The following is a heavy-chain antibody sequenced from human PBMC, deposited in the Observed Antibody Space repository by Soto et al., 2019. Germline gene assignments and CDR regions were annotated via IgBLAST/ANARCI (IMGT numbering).Heavy chain of an antibody. Sequence: RSLTCTVSGGSISNYFCNWIRQPAGKGLEWIGRIDNSGGTDYNPSLKSRVTMSADTSRNQFSLKLNSVTAADTAVYYCARGGQDFWSGPFDYWGQGTLVNVSS. J-gene: IGHJ4*02. CDR2: IDNSGGT. V-gene: IGHV4-4*07. CDR3: ARGGQDFWSGPFDY. D-gene: IGHD3-3*01. CDR1: GGSISNYF.